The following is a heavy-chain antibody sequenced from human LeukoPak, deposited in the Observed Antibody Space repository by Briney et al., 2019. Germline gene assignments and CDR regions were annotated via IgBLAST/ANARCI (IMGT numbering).Heavy chain of an antibody. CDR1: GFTFSSYA. J-gene: IGHJ6*04. D-gene: IGHD5-18*01. Sequence: GGSLRLSCAASGFTFSSYAMSWVRQAPGKGLEWVSAISGSGGSTYYADSVKGRFTISRDNSKNTLYLQMNSLRAEDTAVYYCAKGAGDVDTAMANYYYYGMDVWGKGTTVTVSS. CDR2: ISGSGGST. V-gene: IGHV3-23*01. CDR3: AKGAGDVDTAMANYYYYGMDV.